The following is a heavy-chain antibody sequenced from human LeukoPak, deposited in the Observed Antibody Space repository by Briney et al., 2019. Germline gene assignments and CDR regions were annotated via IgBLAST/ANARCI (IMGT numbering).Heavy chain of an antibody. CDR2: ISWNSGSI. CDR3: AKDLNYGSGIPDAFDT. CDR1: GFTFDDYA. Sequence: GGSLRLSCAASGFTFDDYAMHWVRQAPGKGLEWVSGISWNSGSIGYADSVKGRFTISRDNAKNSLYLQMNSLRAEDTALYYCAKDLNYGSGIPDAFDTWGQGTMVTVSS. V-gene: IGHV3-9*01. J-gene: IGHJ3*02. D-gene: IGHD3-10*01.